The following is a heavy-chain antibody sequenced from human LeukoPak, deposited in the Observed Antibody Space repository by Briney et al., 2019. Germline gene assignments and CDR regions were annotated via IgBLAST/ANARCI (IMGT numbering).Heavy chain of an antibody. D-gene: IGHD3-10*01. V-gene: IGHV5-51*01. CDR3: ARFNYYGSGSRSDY. J-gene: IGHJ4*02. Sequence: GESLQISCKGSGYNFTSYWIGWGRQLPGKGLEWMGIIYPGDSDTRYSPSFQGQVTISDDKSISTAYLQWSSLKASDTAMYYCARFNYYGSGSRSDYWGQGTLVTVSS. CDR2: IYPGDSDT. CDR1: GYNFTSYW.